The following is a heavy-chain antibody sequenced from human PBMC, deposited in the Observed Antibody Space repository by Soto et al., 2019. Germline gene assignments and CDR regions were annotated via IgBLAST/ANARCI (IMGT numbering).Heavy chain of an antibody. J-gene: IGHJ4*02. CDR3: ATRVRVYYLDS. V-gene: IGHV1-69*01. CDR1: GGTFSTYA. CDR2: IIPIYGTT. Sequence: QVQLVQSGAEVKKPGSSVKVSCKASGGTFSTYAITWVRQAPGQGLEWLGGIIPIYGTTDYARKFQGRVTTTAAETTSTAFIELSSLTSEDTAVYYCATRVRVYYLDSWGQGTLVTVSS. D-gene: IGHD3-10*01.